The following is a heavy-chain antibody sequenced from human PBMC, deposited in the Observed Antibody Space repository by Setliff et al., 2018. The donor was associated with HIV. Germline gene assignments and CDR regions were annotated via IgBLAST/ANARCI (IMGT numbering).Heavy chain of an antibody. CDR3: ARDLPELTGRSFDP. V-gene: IGHV4-4*07. CDR2: IYTSGST. Sequence: PSETLSLTCNVSGGSISGYFWTWIRQPAGKGLEWIGRIYTSGSTNFNPSLKGRLXXXXDTSKNHFSLRLTSVTAADTAVYYCARDLPELTGRSFDPWGQGIQVTVSS. J-gene: IGHJ5*02. CDR1: GGSISGYF. D-gene: IGHD7-27*01.